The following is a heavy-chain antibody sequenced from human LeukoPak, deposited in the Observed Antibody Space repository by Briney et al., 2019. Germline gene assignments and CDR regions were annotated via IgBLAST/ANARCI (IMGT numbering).Heavy chain of an antibody. V-gene: IGHV3-43*01. CDR1: GFTFDDYT. J-gene: IGHJ4*02. D-gene: IGHD3-9*01. CDR2: INWDGDIT. Sequence: GGSLRLSCAASGFTFDDYTMHWVRQPPGKGLEWVSLINWDGDITVYADSVKGRFAISRDNSKNSLFLQMNSLRTEDTALYYCAKGNILTGPPDSWGQGTLVTVSS. CDR3: AKGNILTGPPDS.